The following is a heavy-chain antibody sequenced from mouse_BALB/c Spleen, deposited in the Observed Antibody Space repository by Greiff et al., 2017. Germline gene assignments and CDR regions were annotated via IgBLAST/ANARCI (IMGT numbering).Heavy chain of an antibody. Sequence: ESGPGLVKPSQSLSLTCSVTGYSITSGYYWNWIRQFPGNKLEWMGYISYDGSNNYNPSLKNRISITRDTSKNQFFLKLNSVTTEDTATYYCARGWLLYAMDYWGQGTSVTVSS. D-gene: IGHD2-3*01. CDR2: ISYDGSN. J-gene: IGHJ4*01. CDR1: GYSITSGYY. CDR3: ARGWLLYAMDY. V-gene: IGHV3-6*02.